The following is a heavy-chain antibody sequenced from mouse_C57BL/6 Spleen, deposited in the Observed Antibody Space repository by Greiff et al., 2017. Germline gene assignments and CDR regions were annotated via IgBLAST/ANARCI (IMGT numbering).Heavy chain of an antibody. CDR1: GFSLTSYG. CDR3: ASGRYDYEGNRFAY. Sequence: VKLVESGPGLVAPSQSLSITCTVSGFSLTSYGVDWVRQSPGKGLEWLGVIWGVGSTNYNSALKSRLSISKDNSKSQVFLKKNSLQTDDTAMYYCASGRYDYEGNRFAYWGQGTLVTVSA. CDR2: IWGVGST. J-gene: IGHJ3*01. D-gene: IGHD2-4*01. V-gene: IGHV2-6*01.